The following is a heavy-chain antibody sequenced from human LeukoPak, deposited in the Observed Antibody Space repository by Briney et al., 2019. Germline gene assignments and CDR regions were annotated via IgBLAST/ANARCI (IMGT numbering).Heavy chain of an antibody. Sequence: GGSLRLSCAASGFVFSSYAMSWVRQAPGKGLEWVSDISGSGATTSFADSVKGRFTISRDNSKNTLYLQMNNLRAEDTAVYYCAKVRGLYCYYGMDVWGQGTTVTVSS. CDR2: ISGSGATT. J-gene: IGHJ6*02. CDR1: GFVFSSYA. CDR3: AKVRGLYCYYGMDV. V-gene: IGHV3-23*01. D-gene: IGHD3/OR15-3a*01.